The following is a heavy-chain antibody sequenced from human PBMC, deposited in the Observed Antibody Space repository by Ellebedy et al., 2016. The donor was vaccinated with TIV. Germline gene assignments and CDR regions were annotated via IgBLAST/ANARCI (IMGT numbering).Heavy chain of an antibody. J-gene: IGHJ5*01. CDR2: INQDANEK. D-gene: IGHD2/OR15-2a*01. CDR1: GFTFSNYW. V-gene: IGHV3-7*01. Sequence: PGGSLRLSCVASGFTFSNYWMSWVRQAPGKGLEWVAHINQDANEKYYVDSVRDRFSISRDNAKNSLYLQMNSLRDEDTAVYYCARDQWLGRAYYNDSWGQGTMVTVSS. CDR3: ARDQWLGRAYYNDS.